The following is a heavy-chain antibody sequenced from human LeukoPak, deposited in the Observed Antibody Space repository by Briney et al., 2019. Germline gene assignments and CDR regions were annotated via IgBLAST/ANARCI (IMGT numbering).Heavy chain of an antibody. CDR3: AKCLGCYDFWSGYSAPDY. V-gene: IGHV3-23*01. Sequence: GGSLRLSCAASGFTFSSYAMSWVRQAPGKGLEWASAISSSGGSTYYADSVKGRFTISRDNSKSTLYLQMNSLRAEDTAVYYCAKCLGCYDFWSGYSAPDYWGQGTLVTVSS. J-gene: IGHJ4*02. D-gene: IGHD3-3*01. CDR2: ISSSGGST. CDR1: GFTFSSYA.